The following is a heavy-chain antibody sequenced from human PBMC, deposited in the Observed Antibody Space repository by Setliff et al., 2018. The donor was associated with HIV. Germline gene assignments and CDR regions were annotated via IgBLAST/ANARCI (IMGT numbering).Heavy chain of an antibody. V-gene: IGHV1-69*13. CDR3: ANLAYCSGDCYSTGASDI. J-gene: IGHJ3*02. CDR2: IIPIFGTV. Sequence: SVMVSCKVSGGTFSSYAISWVRQAPGQGLEWMGGIIPIFGTVKYPLKFQGRVTITADDSTSTAYMGLSSLRSEDTAVYYCANLAYCSGDCYSTGASDIWGQGTMVTVSS. CDR1: GGTFSSYA. D-gene: IGHD2-21*01.